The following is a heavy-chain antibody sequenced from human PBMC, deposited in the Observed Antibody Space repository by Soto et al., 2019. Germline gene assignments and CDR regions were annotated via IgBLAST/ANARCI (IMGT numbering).Heavy chain of an antibody. CDR1: GFTFSSYG. Sequence: QVQLVESGGGVVQPGRSLRLSCAASGFTFSSYGMHWVRQAPGKGLEWVAVISYDGSNKYYADSVKGRFTISRDNSKNTLYLQRNSLRAEDTAVYYCAKESYTIFGVVSGMDVWGQGTTVTVSS. CDR3: AKESYTIFGVVSGMDV. D-gene: IGHD3-3*01. CDR2: ISYDGSNK. V-gene: IGHV3-30*18. J-gene: IGHJ6*02.